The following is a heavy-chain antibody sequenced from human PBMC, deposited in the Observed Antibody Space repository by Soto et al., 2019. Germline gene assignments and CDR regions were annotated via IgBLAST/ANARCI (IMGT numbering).Heavy chain of an antibody. V-gene: IGHV2-26*01. Sequence: VSGPTLVNPTETLTLTCTVSGFSLSNARMGVSWIRQPPGKALEWLAHIFSNDEKSYSTSLKSRLTISKDTSKSQVVLTMTNMDPVDTATYYCARIILHCSSTSCSKSFDYWGQGTLVTVSS. CDR3: ARIILHCSSTSCSKSFDY. CDR1: GFSLSNARMG. CDR2: IFSNDEK. J-gene: IGHJ4*02. D-gene: IGHD2-2*01.